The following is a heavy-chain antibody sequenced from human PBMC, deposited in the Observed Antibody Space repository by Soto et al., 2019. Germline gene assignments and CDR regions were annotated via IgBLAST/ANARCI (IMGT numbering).Heavy chain of an antibody. CDR3: AKGRGYTAAAGTFFDY. CDR2: ISWNSGSI. V-gene: IGHV3-9*01. Sequence: EVQLVESGGGLVQPGRSLRLSCAASGFTFDDYAMHWVRQAPGKGLEWVSGISWNSGSIGYADSVKGRFTISRDNAKNSLYLQMNSLRAEATALYYCAKGRGYTAAAGTFFDYWGQGTLVTVSS. D-gene: IGHD6-13*01. J-gene: IGHJ4*02. CDR1: GFTFDDYA.